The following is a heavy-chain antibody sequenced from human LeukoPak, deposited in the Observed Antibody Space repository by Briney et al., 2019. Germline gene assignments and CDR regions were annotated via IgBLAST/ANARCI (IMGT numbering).Heavy chain of an antibody. D-gene: IGHD6-13*01. J-gene: IGHJ6*03. CDR3: AKRKQVDQFYYMDV. CDR1: GYTFTGYY. V-gene: IGHV1-2*02. Sequence: ASVKVSCKASGYTFTGYYMHWVRQAPGQGLEWMGWINPNSGGTNYAQKFQGRVTMTRDTSISTAYMELSRLRSDDTAVYYCAKRKQVDQFYYMDVWGKGTTVTISS. CDR2: INPNSGGT.